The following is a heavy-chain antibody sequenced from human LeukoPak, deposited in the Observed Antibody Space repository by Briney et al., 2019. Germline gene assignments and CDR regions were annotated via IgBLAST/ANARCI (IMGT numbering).Heavy chain of an antibody. CDR2: ISSSNSYI. CDR1: GFTFSSYT. J-gene: IGHJ4*02. CDR3: ARGRQRGDY. V-gene: IGHV3-21*01. Sequence: GGSLRLSCAASGFTFSSYTMNWVRQAPGKGLEWVSSISSSNSYISYADSVKGRFTISRYNAKNSLYLQMNSLRAEDTAVYYCARGRQRGDYWGQGTLVTVSS.